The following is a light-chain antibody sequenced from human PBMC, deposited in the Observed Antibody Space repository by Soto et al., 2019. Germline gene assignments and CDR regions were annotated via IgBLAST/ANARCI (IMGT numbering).Light chain of an antibody. CDR1: QNIDRW. CDR3: QHYNSHPWT. CDR2: GAS. J-gene: IGKJ1*01. V-gene: IGKV1-5*03. Sequence: DIQMTQSPSTLSASVGDRVTITCRASQNIDRWLAWYQQKPGKAPNLLIYGASSLESGVPSRFSGSGSGTEFTLTISSLRPDDFATYYCQHYNSHPWTFGQGTKVEIK.